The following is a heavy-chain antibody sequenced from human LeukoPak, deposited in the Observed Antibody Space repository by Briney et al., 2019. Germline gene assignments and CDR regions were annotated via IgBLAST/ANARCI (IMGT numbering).Heavy chain of an antibody. V-gene: IGHV3-21*01. Sequence: GGSLRLSCAASGFTFSSYSMNWVLQAPGKGLEWVSSISSSSSYVYYADSVKGRFTISRDNAKNSLYLQMNSLRAEDTAVYYCARAALSTYWFDPWGQGTLVTVSS. CDR1: GFTFSSYS. CDR2: ISSSSSYV. J-gene: IGHJ5*02. D-gene: IGHD2-15*01. CDR3: ARAALSTYWFDP.